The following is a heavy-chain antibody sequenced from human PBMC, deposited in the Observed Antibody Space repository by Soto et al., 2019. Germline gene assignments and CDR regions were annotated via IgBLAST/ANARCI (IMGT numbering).Heavy chain of an antibody. V-gene: IGHV1-2*02. D-gene: IGHD3-22*01. J-gene: IGHJ4*02. CDR1: GYTFTGYY. CDR2: INPNSGST. CDR3: ARGGYRYSSDPTDS. Sequence: GASVKVSCKASGYTFTGYYMHWVRQAPGQGLEWMGWINPNSGSTDFAQKLQGRVTMTRDTSISTAYMELSRLRSDDTAVYYCARGGYRYSSDPTDSWGQGTLVTVSS.